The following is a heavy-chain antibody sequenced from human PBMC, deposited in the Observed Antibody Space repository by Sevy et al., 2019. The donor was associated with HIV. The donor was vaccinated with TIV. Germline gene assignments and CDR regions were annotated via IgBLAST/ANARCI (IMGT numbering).Heavy chain of an antibody. D-gene: IGHD5-12*01. CDR2: IHYTGGT. J-gene: IGHJ4*02. CDR3: ASKRGYNHGPFDY. Sequence: SETLSLTCTVSGGSISSSETYWSWIRQSPGGGLEWIGYIHYTGGTYYNPFLKDRVAMSVDTYERQFSLRLSLLTAADTAVYFCASKRGYNHGPFDYWGQGTLVTVSS. CDR1: GGSISSSETY. V-gene: IGHV4-30-4*08.